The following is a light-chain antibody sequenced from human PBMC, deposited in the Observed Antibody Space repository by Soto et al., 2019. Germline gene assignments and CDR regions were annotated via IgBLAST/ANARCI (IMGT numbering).Light chain of an antibody. Sequence: LTQPASVSGSPGQSITVSCTGTSSDVGGYNSVSWYQQHPGKPPKLIIYEVSNRPSGVPDRFSGSKSGNTASLTISGLQAEGEADYYCSSYTSTSSYVFATGTKVTVL. J-gene: IGLJ1*01. CDR1: SSDVGGYNS. V-gene: IGLV2-14*03. CDR3: SSYTSTSSYV. CDR2: EVS.